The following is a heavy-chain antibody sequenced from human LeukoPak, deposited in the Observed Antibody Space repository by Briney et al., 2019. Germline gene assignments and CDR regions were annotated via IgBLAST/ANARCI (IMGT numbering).Heavy chain of an antibody. V-gene: IGHV3-15*01. Sequence: GGSLRLSCAASGFTFSSYSMNWVRQAPGKGLEWVGRIKSKTDGGTTDYAAPVKGRFTISRDDSKNTLYLQMNSLKTEDTAVYYCTTEYYYDSSGLHWGQGTLVTVSS. CDR1: GFTFSSYS. D-gene: IGHD3-22*01. CDR3: TTEYYYDSSGLH. CDR2: IKSKTDGGTT. J-gene: IGHJ4*02.